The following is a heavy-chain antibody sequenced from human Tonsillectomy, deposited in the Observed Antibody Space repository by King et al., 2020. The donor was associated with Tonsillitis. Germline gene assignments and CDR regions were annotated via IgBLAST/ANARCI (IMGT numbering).Heavy chain of an antibody. J-gene: IGHJ4*02. Sequence: VQLVESGGGLVQPGGSLRLSCAASGFTFSNYVMSWVRQAPGKGLEWVSAISGSGGSTYYADSVKDRFTSSRDNSKNTLYLQMNSLRAEDTAIYYCAKDGMTTVTYHYFDYWGQGTLATVAS. CDR2: ISGSGGST. CDR3: AKDGMTTVTYHYFDY. D-gene: IGHD4-17*01. V-gene: IGHV3-23*04. CDR1: GFTFSNYV.